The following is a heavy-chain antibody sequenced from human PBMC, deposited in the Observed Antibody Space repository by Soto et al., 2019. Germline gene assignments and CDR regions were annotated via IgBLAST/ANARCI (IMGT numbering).Heavy chain of an antibody. Sequence: GGSLRLSCAASGFTFSSYAMHWVRQAPGKGLEWVAVISYDGSNKYYADSVKGRFTISRDNSKNTLYRQMKGLRAEDTAVYYCARDLVPVEANSGYDLGDYYYGMDVWGQGTTVTVSS. V-gene: IGHV3-30-3*01. CDR1: GFTFSSYA. D-gene: IGHD5-12*01. CDR3: ARDLVPVEANSGYDLGDYYYGMDV. CDR2: ISYDGSNK. J-gene: IGHJ6*02.